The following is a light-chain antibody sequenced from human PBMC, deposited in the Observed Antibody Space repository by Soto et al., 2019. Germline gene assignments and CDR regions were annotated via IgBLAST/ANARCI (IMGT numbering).Light chain of an antibody. CDR3: QQYGSSLSIT. CDR2: GAS. J-gene: IGKJ5*01. Sequence: EIVLTQSPGTLSLSPGERATLSCRASQSVSSNYFAWYQQKPGQAPRLLIHGASRRATGIPDRFSGSGSGTDFTLTISRLEPEYFAVYYCQQYGSSLSITFGQGTRLEIK. V-gene: IGKV3-20*01. CDR1: QSVSSNY.